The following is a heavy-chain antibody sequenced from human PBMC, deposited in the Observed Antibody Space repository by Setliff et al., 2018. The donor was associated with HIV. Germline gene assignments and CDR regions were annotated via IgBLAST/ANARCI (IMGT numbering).Heavy chain of an antibody. CDR2: ISWNSETI. D-gene: IGHD6-13*01. CDR1: GFTFDDYA. CDR3: TKARAVGEFYYYSMDV. Sequence: SLRLSCAASGFTFDDYAMYWVRLLPGKGLEWVSGISWNSETIGYADSVKGRFTISRDNAKNSLYLQMSSLRVEDTALYYCTKARAVGEFYYYSMDVWGQGTTVTVSS. J-gene: IGHJ6*02. V-gene: IGHV3-9*01.